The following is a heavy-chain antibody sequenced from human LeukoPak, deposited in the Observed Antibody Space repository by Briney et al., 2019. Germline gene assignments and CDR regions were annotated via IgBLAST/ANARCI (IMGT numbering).Heavy chain of an antibody. D-gene: IGHD1-7*01. CDR1: GGSISSYY. J-gene: IGHJ5*02. CDR3: ARDKSRTTGSDP. Sequence: SSETLSLTCTVSGGSISSYYWSWIRQPPGKGLEWIGYIYYSGSTNYNPSLKSRVTISVDTSKNQFSLKLSSVTAADTAVYYCARDKSRTTGSDPWGQGTLVTVSS. V-gene: IGHV4-59*01. CDR2: IYYSGST.